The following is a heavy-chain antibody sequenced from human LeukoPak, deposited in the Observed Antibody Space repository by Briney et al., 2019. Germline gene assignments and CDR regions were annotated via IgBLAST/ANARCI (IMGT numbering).Heavy chain of an antibody. D-gene: IGHD6-13*01. CDR1: GFTFDDYA. Sequence: PGGSLRLSCAGSGFTFDDYAMHWVRQVPGKGLEWVSGIGWNSGSTGHADSVKGRFTISRDNAKNSLYLQMNNVRVEDTALYYCAKDMSPDGGNWYFFDSWGQGTLVTVSS. CDR3: AKDMSPDGGNWYFFDS. CDR2: IGWNSGST. V-gene: IGHV3-9*01. J-gene: IGHJ4*02.